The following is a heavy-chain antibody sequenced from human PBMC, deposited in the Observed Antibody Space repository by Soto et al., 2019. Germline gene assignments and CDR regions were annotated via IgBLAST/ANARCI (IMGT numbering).Heavy chain of an antibody. J-gene: IGHJ6*03. CDR3: AREGITGTTSYYYYYMDV. CDR2: IWYDGSNK. V-gene: IGHV3-33*01. D-gene: IGHD1-7*01. CDR1: GFTFSSYG. Sequence: QVQLVESGGGVVQPGRSLRLSCAASGFTFSSYGMHWVRQAPGKGLEWVAVIWYDGSNKYYADSVKGRFTISRDNSKNTLYMQMNSLRAEDTAVYYCAREGITGTTSYYYYYMDVWGKGTTVTVSS.